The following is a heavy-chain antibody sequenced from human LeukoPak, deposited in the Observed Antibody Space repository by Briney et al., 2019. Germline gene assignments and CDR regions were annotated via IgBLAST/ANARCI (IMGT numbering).Heavy chain of an antibody. Sequence: PSETLSLTCTVSGGSISSYYWSWIRQPPGKGLEWIGYIYYSGSTNHNPSLKSRVTISVDTSKNQFFLKLSSVTAADTAVYYCARDADSTVTTGTRYFDYWGQGTLVTVSS. J-gene: IGHJ4*02. CDR1: GGSISSYY. CDR2: IYYSGST. V-gene: IGHV4-59*01. D-gene: IGHD4-17*01. CDR3: ARDADSTVTTGTRYFDY.